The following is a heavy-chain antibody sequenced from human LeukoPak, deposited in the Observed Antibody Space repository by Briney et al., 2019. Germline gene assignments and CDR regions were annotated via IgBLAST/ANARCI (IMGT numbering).Heavy chain of an antibody. J-gene: IGHJ4*02. CDR1: GFTFGDYA. V-gene: IGHV3-49*03. D-gene: IGHD3-22*01. CDR3: TSVFYYDSSGYYRQPFDY. CDR2: IRSKAYGGTT. Sequence: GGSLRLSCTASGFTFGDYAMSWFRQAPGKGLEWVGFIRSKAYGGTTEYAASVKGRFTISRDDSKSIAYLQVNSLKTEDTAVYYCTSVFYYDSSGYYRQPFDYWGQGTLVTVSS.